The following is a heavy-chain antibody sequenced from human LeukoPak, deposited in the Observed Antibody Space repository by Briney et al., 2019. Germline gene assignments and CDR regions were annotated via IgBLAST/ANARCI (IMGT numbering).Heavy chain of an antibody. Sequence: GGSLRLSCAASGLTFSSYGMHWVRQAPGKGLEWVAVIWYDGSNKYYADSVKGRFTISRDNSMNTLWLQMNSLRAEDTAVYYCAKDQDSYRLDYWGQGTLVTVSS. J-gene: IGHJ4*02. CDR3: AKDQDSYRLDY. CDR1: GLTFSSYG. D-gene: IGHD5-18*01. CDR2: IWYDGSNK. V-gene: IGHV3-30*02.